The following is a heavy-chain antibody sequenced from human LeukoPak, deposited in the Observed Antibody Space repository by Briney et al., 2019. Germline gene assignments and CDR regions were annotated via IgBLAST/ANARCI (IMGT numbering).Heavy chain of an antibody. V-gene: IGHV4-59*13. CDR2: VFFSGGT. Sequence: PSETLSLTCSVSGGSLSTYYWSWIRQPPGKGLEWIGYVFFSGGTKYNPSLKSRVTMSADTSRNQFSMHLTSVNAADTAVYFCARELKTAVPFGHWGQGKLVIVSP. CDR3: ARELKTAVPFGH. D-gene: IGHD3/OR15-3a*01. CDR1: GGSLSTYY. J-gene: IGHJ4*02.